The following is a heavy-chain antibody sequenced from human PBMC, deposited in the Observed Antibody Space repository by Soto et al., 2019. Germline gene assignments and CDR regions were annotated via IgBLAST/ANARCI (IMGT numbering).Heavy chain of an antibody. D-gene: IGHD6-13*01. J-gene: IGHJ4*02. Sequence: EVQMVESGGDLVQPGGSLRLSCGASGFTFSTYWMTWVRQAPGKGLEWVANIKQDGSEKYYVESVKGRFTISRDNARNSLYLQMNSLRAEDTAVYYCAKNSSSWYRGGFDYWGQGTLVTVSS. CDR2: IKQDGSEK. CDR3: AKNSSSWYRGGFDY. CDR1: GFTFSTYW. V-gene: IGHV3-7*01.